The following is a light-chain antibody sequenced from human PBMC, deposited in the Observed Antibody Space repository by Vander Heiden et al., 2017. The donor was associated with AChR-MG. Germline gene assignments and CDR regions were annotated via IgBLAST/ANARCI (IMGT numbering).Light chain of an antibody. J-gene: IGLJ2*01. CDR1: SCNNGAGYD. Sequence: QSALTHPPAESGTPEHRVNISCTGSSCNNGAGYDVHWYQQLPGTAPELLVYGNNNRPAGIPDRFSGSNSGNSATLTITGVQAGDEADYYCQSYDSSLGARVFGGGTRLTVL. CDR2: GNN. CDR3: QSYDSSLGARV. V-gene: IGLV1-40*01.